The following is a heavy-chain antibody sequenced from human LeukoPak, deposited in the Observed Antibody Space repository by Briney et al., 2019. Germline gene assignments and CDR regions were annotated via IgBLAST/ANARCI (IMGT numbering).Heavy chain of an antibody. CDR3: AKVAKYYYGPETYYFFEQ. CDR1: GFTFSSYG. J-gene: IGHJ4*02. Sequence: GGSLRLSCAASGFTFSSYGMHWVRQAPGKGLEWVAIIRYDGTNKYYADSVKGRFTISRDNSKNTLYLQMNSLRVEDTAVYYCAKVAKYYYGPETYYFFEQWGQGTPVTASS. CDR2: IRYDGTNK. V-gene: IGHV3-30*02. D-gene: IGHD3-10*01.